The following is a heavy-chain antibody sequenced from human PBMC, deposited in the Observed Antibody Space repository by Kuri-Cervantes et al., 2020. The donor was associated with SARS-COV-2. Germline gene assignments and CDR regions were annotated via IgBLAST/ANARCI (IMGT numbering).Heavy chain of an antibody. J-gene: IGHJ4*02. CDR3: ARRLYNFNDAGGRGFYYFDS. CDR2: IYYSGNT. Sequence: ESLKISCSVSGASISGGPNYWDWLRQAPGKGLEWIGNIYYSGNTYYNPSLESRVAIFLDTSKNQFSLKLNSVTAADTAVYYCARRLYNFNDAGGRGFYYFDSWGQGILVTVSS. CDR1: GASISGGPNY. D-gene: IGHD3/OR15-3a*01. V-gene: IGHV4-39*01.